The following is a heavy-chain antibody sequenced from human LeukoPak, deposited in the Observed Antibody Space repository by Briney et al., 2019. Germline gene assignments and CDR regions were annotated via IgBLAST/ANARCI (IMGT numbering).Heavy chain of an antibody. J-gene: IGHJ4*02. D-gene: IGHD1-20*01. CDR1: GDSISSDDYY. CDR3: ARDTSPGITGTY. CDR2: IYHDGRI. V-gene: IGHV4-38-2*02. Sequence: KPSETLSLTCTVPGDSISSDDYYWSWIRQPPGKGLEWIGSIYHDGRIDYNPSLKSRVTIYRDTSNDQFSLKLSSVTAADTAMYYCARDTSPGITGTYWGQGTLVTVSS.